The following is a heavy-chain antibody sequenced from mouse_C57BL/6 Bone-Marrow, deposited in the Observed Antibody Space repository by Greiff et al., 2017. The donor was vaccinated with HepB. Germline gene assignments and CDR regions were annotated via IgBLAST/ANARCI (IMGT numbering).Heavy chain of an antibody. D-gene: IGHD1-1*01. Sequence: QVQLQQPGAELVRPGSSVKLSCKASGYTFTSYWMHWVKQRPIQGLEWIGNIDPSDSETHYNQKFKDKATVTVDKSSSTAYMQLSSLTSEDSAVYYCAGGHYYGSSYWYFDVWGTGTTVTVSS. J-gene: IGHJ1*03. V-gene: IGHV1-52*01. CDR2: IDPSDSET. CDR1: GYTFTSYW. CDR3: AGGHYYGSSYWYFDV.